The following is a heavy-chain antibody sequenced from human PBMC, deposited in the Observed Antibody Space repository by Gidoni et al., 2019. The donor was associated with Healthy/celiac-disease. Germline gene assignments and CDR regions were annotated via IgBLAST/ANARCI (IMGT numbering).Heavy chain of an antibody. V-gene: IGHV3-30-3*01. J-gene: IGHJ4*02. CDR3: ARDGKSGIAARVSGPHFDY. CDR1: GFPFSSYA. CDR2: ISYDGSNK. Sequence: QVQLVESGGGVVQPGRSLRLSCAASGFPFSSYAMHWVRQAPGKGLEWVAVISYDGSNKYYADSVKGRFTISRDNSKNTLYLQMNSLRAEDTAVYYCARDGKSGIAARVSGPHFDYWGQGTLVTVSS. D-gene: IGHD6-6*01.